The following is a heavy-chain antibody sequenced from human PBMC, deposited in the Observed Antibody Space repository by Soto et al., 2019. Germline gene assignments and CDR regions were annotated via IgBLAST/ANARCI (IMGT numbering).Heavy chain of an antibody. Sequence: GGSLRLSCADSGFSFSSYAMSWVRQAPGKGLEWVSTISGSDGTTSYADSVKGRVSISRDTSTNTVSLQMNSLRVDNTAVYYCAKWSYLADGGQGTRVTVSS. J-gene: IGHJ4*02. V-gene: IGHV3-23*01. CDR3: AKWSYLAD. CDR2: ISGSDGTT. D-gene: IGHD3-10*01. CDR1: GFSFSSYA.